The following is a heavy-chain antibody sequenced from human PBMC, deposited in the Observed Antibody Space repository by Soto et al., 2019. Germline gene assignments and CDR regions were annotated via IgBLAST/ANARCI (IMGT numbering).Heavy chain of an antibody. CDR3: ARRVREEGQQRKTDYYYYYMDV. V-gene: IGHV4-59*08. D-gene: IGHD6-13*01. CDR2: IYYSGST. CDR1: GGSISSYY. J-gene: IGHJ6*03. Sequence: SETLSLTCTVSGGSISSYYWSWIRQPPGKGLEWIGYIYYSGSTNYNPSLKSRVTISVDTSKNQFSLKLSSVTAADTAVYYCARRVREEGQQRKTDYYYYYMDVWGKGTTVTVSS.